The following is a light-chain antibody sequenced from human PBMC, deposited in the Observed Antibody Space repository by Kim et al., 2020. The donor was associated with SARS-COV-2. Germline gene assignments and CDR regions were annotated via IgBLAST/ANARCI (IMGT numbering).Light chain of an antibody. V-gene: IGLV1-51*01. CDR1: SSNIGNNY. CDR3: GTWDSSLSAVV. J-gene: IGLJ2*01. CDR2: DNN. Sequence: QKDTISCSGSSSNIGNNYVSWYQQLPGNAPKLLNYDNNKRPSGIPDRFSGSKYGTSATLGITGLQTGDEADYYCGTWDSSLSAVVFGGGTQLTVL.